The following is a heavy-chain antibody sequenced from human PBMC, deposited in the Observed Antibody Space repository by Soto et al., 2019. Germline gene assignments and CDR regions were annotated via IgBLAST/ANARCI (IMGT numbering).Heavy chain of an antibody. V-gene: IGHV4-59*02. CDR2: IYYSGST. J-gene: IGHJ4*02. D-gene: IGHD3-22*01. CDR3: AGSKGTDYYDSSGFYYHY. CDR1: GGSVSSYY. Sequence: QVQLQESGPGLVKPSETISLTCTVSGGSVSSYYWSWIRQPPGKGLEWIGYIYYSGSTNYNPSLKSRVTISIDTSENQFSLKLSSVTAADTAVYYCAGSKGTDYYDSSGFYYHYWGQGTLVTVSS.